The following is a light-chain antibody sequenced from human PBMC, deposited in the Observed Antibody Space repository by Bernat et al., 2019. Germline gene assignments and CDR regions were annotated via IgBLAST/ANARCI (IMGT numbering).Light chain of an antibody. V-gene: IGLV2-11*01. CDR2: DVS. J-gene: IGLJ3*02. Sequence: QSALTQPRSVSGSPGQSVTISCTGTSSDVGAYNYVSWYQQHPGKAPKFMIHDVSKRPSGVPDRFSGSKSGNTASLTISGLQAEDEADYYCCSYAGNTAWVFGAGTKVTVL. CDR3: CSYAGNTAWV. CDR1: SSDVGAYNY.